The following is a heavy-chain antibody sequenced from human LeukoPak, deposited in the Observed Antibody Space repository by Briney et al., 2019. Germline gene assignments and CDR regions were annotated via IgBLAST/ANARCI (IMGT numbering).Heavy chain of an antibody. CDR3: TRRQYCSSTSCYLPYYYMDV. CDR2: IRSKAYGGTT. CDR1: GFTFSSYA. Sequence: GGSLRLSCAASGFTFSSYAMSWIRQAPGKGLEWVGLIRSKAYGGTTEYAASVKGRFTISRDDSKSIAYLQMNSLKTENTAVYYCTRRQYCSSTSCYLPYYYMDVWGKGTTVTVSS. D-gene: IGHD2-2*01. J-gene: IGHJ6*03. V-gene: IGHV3-49*03.